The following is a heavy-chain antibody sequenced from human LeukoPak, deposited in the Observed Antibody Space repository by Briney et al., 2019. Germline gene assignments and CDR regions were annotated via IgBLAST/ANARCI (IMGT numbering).Heavy chain of an antibody. CDR3: ATPTKYYYDSGGYYPLGY. D-gene: IGHD3-22*01. CDR1: GFTFSSYA. Sequence: GGSLRLSCAASGFTFSSYAMSWVRQAPGKGLEWVSAISGSGGSTYYADSVKGRFTISRDNSKNTLYLQRNSLRAEDTAVYYCATPTKYYYDSGGYYPLGYWGQGTLVTVSS. V-gene: IGHV3-23*01. J-gene: IGHJ4*02. CDR2: ISGSGGST.